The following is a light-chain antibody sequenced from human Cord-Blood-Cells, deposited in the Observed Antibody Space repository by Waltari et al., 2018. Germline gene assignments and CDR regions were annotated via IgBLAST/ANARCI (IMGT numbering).Light chain of an antibody. CDR2: EGS. Sequence: QSALTQPASVSGSPGQSITISCTGTSSDVGSSNLVSWYQQHPGKAPKLMIYEGSKRPSGVANRFSGSKSGNTAYLTISGLQAEDEADYYCCSYAGSSTWVFGGGTKLPVL. J-gene: IGLJ3*02. CDR1: SSDVGSSNL. CDR3: CSYAGSSTWV. V-gene: IGLV2-23*01.